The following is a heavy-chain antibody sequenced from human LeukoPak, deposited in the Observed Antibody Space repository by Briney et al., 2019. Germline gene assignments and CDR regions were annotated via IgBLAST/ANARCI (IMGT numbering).Heavy chain of an antibody. CDR2: ISGSGGST. V-gene: IGHV3-23*01. CDR3: AKDIRRYSSGFCDY. J-gene: IGHJ4*02. D-gene: IGHD6-19*01. CDR1: GFTFSSYA. Sequence: GGSLRLSCAASGFTFSSYAMSWVRQAPGKGLEGVSAISGSGGSTYYADSVKGRFTISKDNSKNTLYLQMNSLRAEDTAVYYCAKDIRRYSSGFCDYWGQGTLVTVSS.